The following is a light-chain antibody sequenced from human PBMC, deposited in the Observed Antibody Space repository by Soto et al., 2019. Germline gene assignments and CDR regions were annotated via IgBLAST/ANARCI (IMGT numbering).Light chain of an antibody. CDR1: QSXGDSW. CDR3: QQYGSSTRT. CDR2: GSA. V-gene: IGKV3-20*01. J-gene: IGKJ1*01. Sequence: LVMAHSADSLYVPPGQRPTLSCRACQSXGDSWAWSPQKPGQAPTLLXSGSASMATGSPDRFSGSGSATDFTLIISRLEPEDFAVYYFQQYGSSTRTFGQGTKVDIK.